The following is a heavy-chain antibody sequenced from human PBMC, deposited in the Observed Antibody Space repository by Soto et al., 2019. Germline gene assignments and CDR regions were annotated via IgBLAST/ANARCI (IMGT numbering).Heavy chain of an antibody. J-gene: IGHJ4*02. V-gene: IGHV4-59*12. CDR3: ARGSPVTTDY. D-gene: IGHD4-17*01. CDR2: IYYSGST. Sequence: SETLSLTCTVSGGSISSYYWSWIRQSPGKGLEWIGYIYYSGSTNYNPSLKSRVTMSVDRSKNQFSLKLSSVTAADTAVYYCARGSPVTTDYWGQGTLVTVSS. CDR1: GGSISSYY.